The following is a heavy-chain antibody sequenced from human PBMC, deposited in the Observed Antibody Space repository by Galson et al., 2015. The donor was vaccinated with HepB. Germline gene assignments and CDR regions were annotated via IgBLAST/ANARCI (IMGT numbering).Heavy chain of an antibody. J-gene: IGHJ6*02. CDR1: GDSVSSVSYS. V-gene: IGHV4-61*01. CDR2: IYYSGCT. D-gene: IGHD3-10*01. CDR3: ARDRDRGVNGMDV. Sequence: SETLSLTCTVSGDSVSSVSYSWTWIRQRPGKGLEWIGNIYYSGCTNYNPSLKSRVSISGDTSKNQFFLRVRFVTDADTAVYYCARDRDRGVNGMDVRGLGTTVSVSS.